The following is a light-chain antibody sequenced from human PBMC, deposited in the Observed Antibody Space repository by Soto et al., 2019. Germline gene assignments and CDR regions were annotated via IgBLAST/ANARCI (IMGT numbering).Light chain of an antibody. V-gene: IGKV1-8*01. Sequence: AIRMTQSPSSFSASTGDRVTITCRASQGISSYLAWYQQKPGKAPKLLIYAASTLQSGVPSRFSGSGSGTDFTLTISCLQSEDFANYYCQQYYSYPPFFGGGTKVEIK. J-gene: IGKJ4*01. CDR1: QGISSY. CDR2: AAS. CDR3: QQYYSYPPF.